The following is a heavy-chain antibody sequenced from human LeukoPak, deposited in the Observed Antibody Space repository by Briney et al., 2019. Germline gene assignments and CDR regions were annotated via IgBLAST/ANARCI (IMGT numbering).Heavy chain of an antibody. CDR2: ISYTGSNK. CDR3: AKDPEMATITGDY. CDR1: GFTFSRYG. D-gene: IGHD5-24*01. Sequence: SGGSLRLSCATSGFTFSRYGMHWVRQAPGKGLEWVAVISYTGSNKYYADSVKGRFTISRDNSKNTLYLQMNSLRAEDTAVYYCAKDPEMATITGDYWGQGTLVTVSS. V-gene: IGHV3-30*18. J-gene: IGHJ4*02.